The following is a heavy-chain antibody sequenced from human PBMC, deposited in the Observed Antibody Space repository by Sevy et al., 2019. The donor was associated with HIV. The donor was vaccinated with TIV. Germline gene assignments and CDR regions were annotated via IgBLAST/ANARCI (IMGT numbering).Heavy chain of an antibody. CDR2: IQYDGGKK. V-gene: IGHV3-30*02. Sequence: GGSLRLSCATSGFTFNSHGMHWVRQAPGKGLEWVSFIQYDGGKKNYADSVKGRFTISRDNSKNTVYLPLSSLRTEDTALYYCVKDPLISLGADLFDYWGQGTLVTVSS. CDR3: VKDPLISLGADLFDY. J-gene: IGHJ4*02. D-gene: IGHD7-27*01. CDR1: GFTFNSHG.